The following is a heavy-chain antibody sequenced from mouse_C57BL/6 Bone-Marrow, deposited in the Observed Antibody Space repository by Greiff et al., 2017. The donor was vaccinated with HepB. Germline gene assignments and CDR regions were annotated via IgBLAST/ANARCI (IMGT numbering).Heavy chain of an antibody. J-gene: IGHJ3*01. CDR1: GFSFNTYA. D-gene: IGHD1-1*01. CDR3: VPPITTVVARAY. Sequence: EVKLVESGGGLVQPKGSLKLSCAASGFSFNTYAMNWVRQAPGKGLEWVARIRSKSNNYATYYADSVKDRFTISRDDSESMLYLQMNNLKTEDTAMYYCVPPITTVVARAYWGQGTLVTVSA. V-gene: IGHV10-1*01. CDR2: IRSKSNNYAT.